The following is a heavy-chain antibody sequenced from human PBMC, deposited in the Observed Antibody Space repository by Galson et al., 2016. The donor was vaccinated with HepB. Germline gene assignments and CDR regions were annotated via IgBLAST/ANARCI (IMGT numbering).Heavy chain of an antibody. D-gene: IGHD6-13*01. CDR1: GYTFASYA. Sequence: SVKVSCKASGYTFASYAMHWVRQAPGQRLEWTGWINTGNGDTKYSQKFQGRVTVTRDTSATTAYMELSSLRSEDTAVYYCARQYSSSSIYGYWGQGTLVTVSS. CDR3: ARQYSSSSIYGY. V-gene: IGHV1-3*04. J-gene: IGHJ4*02. CDR2: INTGNGDT.